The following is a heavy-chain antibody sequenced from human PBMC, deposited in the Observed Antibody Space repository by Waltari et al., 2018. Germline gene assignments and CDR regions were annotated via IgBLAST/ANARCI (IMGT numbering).Heavy chain of an antibody. CDR3: AGWGSYDILTDFDY. J-gene: IGHJ4*02. CDR2: VIPSLGIA. Sequence: QVQLVQSGAEVKKPGSSVQVSCKASGGTFSSYAISWVRQAPGQGLEWMGGVIPSLGIANYAQKFQGRVTITADKSTSTAYMELSRLRSEDTAVYYCAGWGSYDILTDFDYWGQGTLVTVSS. D-gene: IGHD3-9*01. CDR1: GGTFSSYA. V-gene: IGHV1-69*10.